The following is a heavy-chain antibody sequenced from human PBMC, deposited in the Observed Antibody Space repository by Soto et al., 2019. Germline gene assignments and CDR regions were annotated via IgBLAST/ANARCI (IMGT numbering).Heavy chain of an antibody. V-gene: IGHV3-15*07. D-gene: IGHD2-15*01. J-gene: IGHJ4*02. CDR2: IKSKTDGGTT. CDR3: TTGIVVVVAATPSAYTVSDY. Sequence: EVQLVESGGGLVKPGGSLRLSCAASGFTFSNAWMNWVRQAPGKGLEWVGRIKSKTDGGTTDYAAPVKGRFTISRDDSKNTLYLQMNSLKTEDTAVYYCTTGIVVVVAATPSAYTVSDYWGQGTLVTVSS. CDR1: GFTFSNAW.